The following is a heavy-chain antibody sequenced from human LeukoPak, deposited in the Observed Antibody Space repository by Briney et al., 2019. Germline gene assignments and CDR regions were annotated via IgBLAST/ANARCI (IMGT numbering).Heavy chain of an antibody. CDR1: GYTFTSYY. V-gene: IGHV1-46*01. CDR3: ASTNLVGRIAARSYYFDY. D-gene: IGHD6-6*01. Sequence: ASVKVSCKASGYTFTSYYMHWVRQAPGQGLEWMGIINPSGGSTSYAQKFQGRVTMTRDTSTSTVYMELSSLRSEDTAVYYCASTNLVGRIAARSYYFDYWGQGTLVTVSS. CDR2: INPSGGST. J-gene: IGHJ4*02.